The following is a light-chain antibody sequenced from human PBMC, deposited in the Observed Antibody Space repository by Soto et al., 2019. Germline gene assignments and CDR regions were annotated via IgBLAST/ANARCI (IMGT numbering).Light chain of an antibody. CDR2: GAS. CDR3: QQYGTSPRP. Sequence: EIVLTQSPYTLSLSPGERATLSCRASQSVSSNYFAWYQQKSGQAPRLLIYGASSRASGIPDRFSGSASGTDFILTISRLEPEYFALYYCQQYGTSPRPFGQGTKVDIK. V-gene: IGKV3-20*01. CDR1: QSVSSNY. J-gene: IGKJ1*01.